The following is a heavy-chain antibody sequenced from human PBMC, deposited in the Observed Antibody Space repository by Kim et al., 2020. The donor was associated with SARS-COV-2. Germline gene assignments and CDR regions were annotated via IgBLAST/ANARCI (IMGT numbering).Heavy chain of an antibody. CDR2: IDPSDSYT. J-gene: IGHJ6*02. CDR1: GYSFTSYW. Sequence: GESLKISCKGSGYSFTSYWISWVRQMPGKGLEWMGRIDPSDSYTNYSPSFQGHVTISADKSISTAYLQWSSLKASDTAMYYCARRREGWVSSVSVSHYYGMDVWGQGTTVTVSS. D-gene: IGHD3-10*01. CDR3: ARRREGWVSSVSVSHYYGMDV. V-gene: IGHV5-10-1*01.